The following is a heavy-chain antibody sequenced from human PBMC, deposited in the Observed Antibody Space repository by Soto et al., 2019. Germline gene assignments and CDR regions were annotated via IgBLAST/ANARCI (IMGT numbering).Heavy chain of an antibody. D-gene: IGHD6-6*01. CDR3: ARTFVGGSSVRPFDY. J-gene: IGHJ4*02. V-gene: IGHV3-30-3*01. CDR1: GFTFSSYA. CDR2: ISYDGSNK. Sequence: GGSLRLSCAASGFTFSSYAMHWVRQAPGKGLEWVAVISYDGSNKYYADSVKGRFTISRDNSKNTLYLQMNSLRAEDTAVYYCARTFVGGSSVRPFDYWGQGTLVTVSS.